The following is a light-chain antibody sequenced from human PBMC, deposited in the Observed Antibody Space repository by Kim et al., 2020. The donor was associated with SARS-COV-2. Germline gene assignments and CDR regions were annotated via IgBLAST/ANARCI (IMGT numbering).Light chain of an antibody. CDR3: QLVDSSGTYWV. CDR2: KDS. Sequence: SYELTQPPSVSVSPGQTARITCSGDALPKQYAYWYQQKPGQAPVLVIYKDSERPSGIPERFSGSSSGTTVTLTISGVQAEDEADYYCQLVDSSGTYWVFGGGTQLTVL. V-gene: IGLV3-25*03. J-gene: IGLJ3*02. CDR1: ALPKQY.